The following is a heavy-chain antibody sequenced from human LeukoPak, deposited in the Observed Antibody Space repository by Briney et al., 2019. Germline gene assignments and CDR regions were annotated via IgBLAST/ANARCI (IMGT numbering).Heavy chain of an antibody. CDR2: INPNSGAT. D-gene: IGHD6-13*01. CDR1: GYTFTSYY. Sequence: ASVKVSCKASGYTFTSYYMHWVRQAPGQGLEWMGWINPNSGATNYAQEFQGRVTMTRDTSISTAYMELSRLRSDDTAVYYCARDRGYSSSWPDYWGQGTLLTVSS. J-gene: IGHJ4*02. V-gene: IGHV1-2*02. CDR3: ARDRGYSSSWPDY.